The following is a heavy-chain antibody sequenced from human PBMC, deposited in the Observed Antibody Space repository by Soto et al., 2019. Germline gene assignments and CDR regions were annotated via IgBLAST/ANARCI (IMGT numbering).Heavy chain of an antibody. V-gene: IGHV3-48*01. J-gene: IGHJ3*01. CDR2: ISSGSSTI. CDR3: ARVGYCSSTSCEGVLKF. D-gene: IGHD2-2*01. CDR1: GFTFSTYS. Sequence: GGSLILSCAASGFTFSTYSMNWVRQAPGKGLEWVSYISSGSSTIYYADSVKGRFTISRDNAKNSLYLQMNSLRAEDTAVYYCARVGYCSSTSCEGVLKFWGQGTMVTVSS.